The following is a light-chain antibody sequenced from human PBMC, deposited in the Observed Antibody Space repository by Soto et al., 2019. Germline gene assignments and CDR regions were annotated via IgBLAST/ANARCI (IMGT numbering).Light chain of an antibody. CDR3: QQYGSSPPT. CDR1: QSVSSSY. CDR2: NAS. Sequence: EIVLTQSPGTLSLSPGERASVSCRASQSVSSSYLAWYQQIPGQAPRLLINNASRRATGIPDRFSGSGSGTDFTLTISRMEPEDFAVYYCQQYGSSPPTCGQGTKVDIK. J-gene: IGKJ1*01. V-gene: IGKV3-20*01.